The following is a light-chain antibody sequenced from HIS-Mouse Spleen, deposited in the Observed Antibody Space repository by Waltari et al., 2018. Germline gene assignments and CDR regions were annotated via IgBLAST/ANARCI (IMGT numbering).Light chain of an antibody. V-gene: IGKV4-1*01. CDR2: WAS. CDR3: QHYYSTPVT. Sequence: DIVMTQSPDSLAVSLGERATINCKSSQSVLYSSNNKNYLAWYQQEPGQPPKLLIYWASTRESGVPDRFSGSGSGTDFTLTISSLQAEDVAVYYCQHYYSTPVTFGQGTRLEIK. J-gene: IGKJ5*01. CDR1: QSVLYSSNNKNY.